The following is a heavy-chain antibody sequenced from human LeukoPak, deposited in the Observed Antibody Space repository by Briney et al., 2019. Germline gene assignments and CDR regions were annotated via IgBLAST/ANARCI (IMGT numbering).Heavy chain of an antibody. CDR1: GGTFSTYG. CDR2: IIPILDIA. J-gene: IGHJ4*02. V-gene: IGHV1-69*04. CDR3: ARSFYDSSGYYYDYYFDY. Sequence: SVKVSCKASGGTFSTYGISWVRQAPGQGLEWLGRIIPILDIANYAQKFQGRVTVTADRSTSTAYMELSSLRSEDTAVYYCARSFYDSSGYYYDYYFDYWGQGTLVTVSS. D-gene: IGHD3-22*01.